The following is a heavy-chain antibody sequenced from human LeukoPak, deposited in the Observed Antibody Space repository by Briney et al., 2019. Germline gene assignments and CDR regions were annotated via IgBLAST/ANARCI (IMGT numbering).Heavy chain of an antibody. Sequence: GASVKVSCKASGYTFTGYYMHWVRQAPGQGLEWMGRINPNSGGTNYAQKFQGRVTMTRDTSISTAYMELSRLRSDDTAVYYCAREDYYDFWSGYYTYSYFDYWGQGTLVTVSS. V-gene: IGHV1-2*06. D-gene: IGHD3-3*01. J-gene: IGHJ4*02. CDR3: AREDYYDFWSGYYTYSYFDY. CDR1: GYTFTGYY. CDR2: INPNSGGT.